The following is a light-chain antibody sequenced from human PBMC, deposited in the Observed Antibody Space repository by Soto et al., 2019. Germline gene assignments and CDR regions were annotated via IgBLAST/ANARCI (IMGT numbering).Light chain of an antibody. J-gene: IGLJ1*01. CDR1: SSEVGDYDY. CDR2: DVS. V-gene: IGLV2-14*03. CDR3: SSYSSSGTLYV. Sequence: QSALTQPASVSGSPGQSITISCTGSSSEVGDYDYVAWYQQHPDKAPKLMIFDVSSRNSGVSNRFSGSKSGSTASLTISGLQAEDEADYFCSSYSSSGTLYVFGTGTKLTVL.